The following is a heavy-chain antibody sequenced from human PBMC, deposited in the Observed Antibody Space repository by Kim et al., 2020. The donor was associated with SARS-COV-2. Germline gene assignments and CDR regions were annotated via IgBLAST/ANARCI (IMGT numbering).Heavy chain of an antibody. CDR2: MNPNSGNT. CDR1: GYTFTSYD. D-gene: IGHD3-16*02. J-gene: IGHJ4*02. CDR3: ARGSIYDYVWGSYRYFDY. V-gene: IGHV1-8*01. Sequence: ASVKVSCKASGYTFTSYDINWVRQATGQGLEWMGWMNPNSGNTGYAQKFQGRVTMTRNTSISTAYMELSSLRSEDTAVYYCARGSIYDYVWGSYRYFDYWGQGTLVTVSS.